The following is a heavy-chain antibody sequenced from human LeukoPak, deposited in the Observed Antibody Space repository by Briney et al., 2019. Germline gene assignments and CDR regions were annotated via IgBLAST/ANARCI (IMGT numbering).Heavy chain of an antibody. V-gene: IGHV3-21*01. CDR3: ARDPGYGDYYGMDV. Sequence: GGSLRLSCAASGFTFSSYSMNWVRQAPGKGLEWVSSISSSSSYIYYADSVKGRFTISRDNAKNSLYLQMNSLRAEATAVYYCARDPGYGDYYGMDVWGQGTTVTVSS. CDR1: GFTFSSYS. CDR2: ISSSSSYI. D-gene: IGHD4-17*01. J-gene: IGHJ6*02.